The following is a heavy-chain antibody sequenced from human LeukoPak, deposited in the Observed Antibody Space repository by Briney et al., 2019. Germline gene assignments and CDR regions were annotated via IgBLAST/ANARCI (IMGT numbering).Heavy chain of an antibody. CDR2: IYSSGST. CDR3: ARHFGVITKGVYYYNYGMDV. CDR1: GFTFNIYW. Sequence: GGSLRLSCATSGFTFNIYWMQWVRQVPGKGLVWVSVIYSSGSTYYADSVKGRFTISRDNSKNTLYLQMNSLRAEDTAVYYCARHFGVITKGVYYYNYGMDVWGQGTTVTVSS. J-gene: IGHJ6*02. D-gene: IGHD3-3*01. V-gene: IGHV3-66*04.